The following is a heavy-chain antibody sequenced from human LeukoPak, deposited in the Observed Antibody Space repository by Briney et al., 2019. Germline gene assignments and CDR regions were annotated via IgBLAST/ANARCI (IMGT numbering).Heavy chain of an antibody. J-gene: IGHJ4*02. D-gene: IGHD1-26*01. CDR1: GFTFSSYA. CDR3: AKDTKWELYFDY. V-gene: IGHV3-23*01. Sequence: GGSLRLSCASSGFTFSSYAMSWVRQAPGKGLEWVSAISGSGGSTYYADSVKGRFTISSDNSKNTLYLQMNSLRAEDTAVYYCAKDTKWELYFDYWGQGTLVTVSS. CDR2: ISGSGGST.